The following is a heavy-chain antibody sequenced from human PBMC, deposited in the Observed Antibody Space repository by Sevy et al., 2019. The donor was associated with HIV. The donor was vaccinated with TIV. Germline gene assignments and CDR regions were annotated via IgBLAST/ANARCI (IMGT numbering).Heavy chain of an antibody. Sequence: GGSLRLSCAASGFTVSSDYMSWVRLAPGKGLEYVSVLYSGGSTYYADSVKGRFTISRDNSKNMLSLQMNSLRAEDTAVYYCARILHYYYGMDVWGQGTTVTVSS. CDR1: GFTVSSDY. CDR3: ARILHYYYGMDV. J-gene: IGHJ6*02. CDR2: LYSGGST. V-gene: IGHV3-53*01.